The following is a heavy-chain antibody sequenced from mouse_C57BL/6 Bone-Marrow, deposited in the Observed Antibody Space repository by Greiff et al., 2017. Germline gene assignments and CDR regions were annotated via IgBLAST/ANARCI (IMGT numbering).Heavy chain of an antibody. CDR1: GFTFSSYG. CDR3: ARCTVLAPYFDD. J-gene: IGHJ2*01. Sequence: EVLLLESGADLVRPGASLKLSCAASGFTFSSYGMSWVRQTPDQRLEWVGTISSGGSYTYYPDNVKGRGTITRDNANNTLYLQMSSLTPEDTAMYYCARCTVLAPYFDDWGKGTTLTVSS. CDR2: ISSGGSYT. V-gene: IGHV5-6*01. D-gene: IGHD1-1*01.